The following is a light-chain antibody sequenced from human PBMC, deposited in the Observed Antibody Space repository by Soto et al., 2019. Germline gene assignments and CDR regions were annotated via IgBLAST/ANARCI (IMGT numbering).Light chain of an antibody. CDR2: GAS. J-gene: IGKJ3*01. CDR1: QSISTN. CDR3: QQSYTSPLLT. V-gene: IGKV1-39*01. Sequence: DIQMTPSPSSLSASVGDRVTITCRASQSISTNLNWYQVKPGKAPKLLIYGASSLESGVPSRFNGSGSGTYFNLNISSTEPQEFAAYFCQQSYTSPLLTFRARTKQDIK.